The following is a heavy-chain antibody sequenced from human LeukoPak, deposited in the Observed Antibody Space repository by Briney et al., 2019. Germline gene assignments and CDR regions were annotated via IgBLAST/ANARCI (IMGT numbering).Heavy chain of an antibody. Sequence: ASETLSLTCAVYGGSFSGYYWSWIRQPPGKGLEWIGEINHSGSTNYNPSLKSRVTISVDTSKNQFSLKLSSVTAADTAVYYCARGSNGFWTATKFRGGFLDYWGQGTLVTVSS. CDR2: INHSGST. V-gene: IGHV4-34*01. CDR3: ARGSNGFWTATKFRGGFLDY. J-gene: IGHJ4*02. D-gene: IGHD3/OR15-3a*01. CDR1: GGSFSGYY.